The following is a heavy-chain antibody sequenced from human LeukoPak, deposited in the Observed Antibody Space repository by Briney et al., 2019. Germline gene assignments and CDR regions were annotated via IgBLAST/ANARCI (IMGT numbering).Heavy chain of an antibody. CDR1: GFTLSSYE. D-gene: IGHD3-10*01. CDR3: AKGPMAWFDY. CDR2: IDYSGGST. V-gene: IGHV3-23*01. J-gene: IGHJ4*02. Sequence: GGSLRLSCTASGFTLSSYEMSWIRQAPGKGLEWVSSIDYSGGSTYYADSVKGRFTISRDNSKNTLYLQMNSLRAEDTAIYYCAKGPMAWFDYWGQGTLVTVSS.